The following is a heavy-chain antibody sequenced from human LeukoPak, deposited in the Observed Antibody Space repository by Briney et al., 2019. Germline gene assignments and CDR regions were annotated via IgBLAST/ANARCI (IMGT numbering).Heavy chain of an antibody. V-gene: IGHV1-18*01. D-gene: IGHD5-18*01. J-gene: IGHJ4*02. CDR2: ISAYNGNT. Sequence: ASVKVSCKASGYTFTSYGISWVRQAPGQGLEWMGLISAYNGNTNYAQKLQGRVTMTTDTSTSTAYMELRSLRSDDTAVYYCARVRFDWGQLWVLLFDYWGQGTLVTVSS. CDR3: ARVRFDWGQLWVLLFDY. CDR1: GYTFTSYG.